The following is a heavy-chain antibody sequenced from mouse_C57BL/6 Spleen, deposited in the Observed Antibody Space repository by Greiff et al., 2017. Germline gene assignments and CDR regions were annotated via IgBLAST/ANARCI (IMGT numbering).Heavy chain of an antibody. D-gene: IGHD1-1*01. CDR3: TTMIYYGSNYYAMDY. V-gene: IGHV14-4*01. Sequence: EVQLQQSGAELVRPGASVKLSCTASGFNIKDDYMHWVKQRPEQGLEWIGWIDPENGDTEYASKFQGKATITADTSSNTAYLQLSSLTSEDTAVYYCTTMIYYGSNYYAMDYWGQGTSVTVSS. CDR2: IDPENGDT. J-gene: IGHJ4*01. CDR1: GFNIKDDY.